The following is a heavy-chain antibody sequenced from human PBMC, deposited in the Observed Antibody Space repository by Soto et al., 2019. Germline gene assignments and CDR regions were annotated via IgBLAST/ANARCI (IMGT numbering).Heavy chain of an antibody. D-gene: IGHD6-19*01. CDR1: GGSISSYY. CDR2: IYYSGST. Sequence: ADTLSLTCTVSGGSISSYYWIWIRQPPGRGLEWIGYIYYSGSTNYNPSLKSRVTISVDTSKHQFSLMLSSVTAADTAVYYCARLGELYSSGWIDYWGQGTLVTVSS. V-gene: IGHV4-59*01. CDR3: ARLGELYSSGWIDY. J-gene: IGHJ4*02.